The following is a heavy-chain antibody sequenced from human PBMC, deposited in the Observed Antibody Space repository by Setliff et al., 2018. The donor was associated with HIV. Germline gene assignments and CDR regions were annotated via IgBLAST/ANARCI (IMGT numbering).Heavy chain of an antibody. D-gene: IGHD3-16*01. CDR2: ISSRSTYI. CDR3: ASLWVTPPHGF. Sequence: GGSLRLSCAASGFTFSSYTMNWVRQAPGKGLEWVSSISSRSTYIYYADSVKGRFTISRDGAKNSLFLQMNSPRAEDTAVYYCASLWVTPPHGFWGQGTLVTVSS. CDR1: GFTFSSYT. J-gene: IGHJ4*02. V-gene: IGHV3-21*01.